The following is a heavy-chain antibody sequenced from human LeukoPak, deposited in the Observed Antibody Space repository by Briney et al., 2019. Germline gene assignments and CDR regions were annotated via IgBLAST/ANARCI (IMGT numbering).Heavy chain of an antibody. D-gene: IGHD6-19*01. CDR3: IADRSWQWLVTGPDAFDI. Sequence: GGSLRLSCAASGFTFSNAWMSWVRQAPGKGLEWVGRIKSKTDGGTTDYAAPVKGRFTISRGDSKNTLYLQMNSLKTEDTAVYYCIADRSWQWLVTGPDAFDIWGQGTMVTVSS. CDR1: GFTFSNAW. CDR2: IKSKTDGGTT. J-gene: IGHJ3*02. V-gene: IGHV3-15*01.